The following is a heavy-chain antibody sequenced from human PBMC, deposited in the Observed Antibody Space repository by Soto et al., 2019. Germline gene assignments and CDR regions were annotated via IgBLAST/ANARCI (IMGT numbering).Heavy chain of an antibody. CDR1: GGSISGGTYY. V-gene: IGHV4-39*01. Sequence: SETLSLTCTVSGGSISGGTYYWGWIRQPPGKGLEWIGSIYYSGGAYYNTSLKSRVTISIDMSKNQFSLRLTSVTAADTAVYFCATSADNWFDPWGQGTLVTV. CDR2: IYYSGGA. CDR3: ATSADNWFDP. D-gene: IGHD6-6*01. J-gene: IGHJ5*02.